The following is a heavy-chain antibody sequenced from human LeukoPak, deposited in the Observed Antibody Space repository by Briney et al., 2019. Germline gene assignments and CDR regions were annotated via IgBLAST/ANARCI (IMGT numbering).Heavy chain of an antibody. Sequence: ASVKVSCKASGYTFTGYYMHWVRQAPGQGLEWMGWINPNSGGTNYAQKFQGRVTMTRDTSISTAYMELSRLRSDDTAVYYCARDSDIVVVPAAPDYYYYCMDVWGKGTTVTVSS. V-gene: IGHV1-2*02. J-gene: IGHJ6*03. D-gene: IGHD2-2*01. CDR1: GYTFTGYY. CDR2: INPNSGGT. CDR3: ARDSDIVVVPAAPDYYYYCMDV.